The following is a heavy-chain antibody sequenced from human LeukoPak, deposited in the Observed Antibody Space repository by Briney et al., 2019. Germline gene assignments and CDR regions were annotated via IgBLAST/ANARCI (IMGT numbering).Heavy chain of an antibody. V-gene: IGHV4-61*02. CDR2: IYTSGST. D-gene: IGHD3-22*01. CDR3: ARDMERDYYDSSSYYPDAFDI. J-gene: IGHJ3*02. CDR1: GGSISSGSYY. Sequence: PSQTLSLTCTVSGGSISSGSYYWSWSRQPAGKGLEWIGRIYTSGSTNYNPSLKSRVTISVDTSKNQFSLKLSSVTAADTAVYYCARDMERDYYDSSSYYPDAFDIWGQGTMVTVSS.